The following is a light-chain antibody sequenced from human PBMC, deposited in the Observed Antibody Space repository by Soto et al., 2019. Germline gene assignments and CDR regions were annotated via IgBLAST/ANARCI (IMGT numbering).Light chain of an antibody. CDR3: QQSNSSPYT. CDR2: GAY. Sequence: DIRMTQSPSSLSASVGDRVNITCRASKSISTYFNWYQHKPGTAPNLLIYGAYRLQSGVPFRFTGSGSRTDFTLTISNLQPEDSATYFCQQSNSSPYTFGQGTRLEIK. J-gene: IGKJ2*01. CDR1: KSISTY. V-gene: IGKV1-39*01.